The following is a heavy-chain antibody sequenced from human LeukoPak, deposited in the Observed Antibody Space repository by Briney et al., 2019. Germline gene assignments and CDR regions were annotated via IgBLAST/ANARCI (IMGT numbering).Heavy chain of an antibody. Sequence: SETLSLTCTVSGGSISSYYWSWIRQPAGKGLEWIGRIYTSGSTNYNPSLKSRVTMSVDTSKNQFSLKLSSVTAADTAVYYCARNPYYGDRYYFDYWGQGTLVTVSS. J-gene: IGHJ4*02. V-gene: IGHV4-4*07. CDR3: ARNPYYGDRYYFDY. D-gene: IGHD4-17*01. CDR1: GGSISSYY. CDR2: IYTSGST.